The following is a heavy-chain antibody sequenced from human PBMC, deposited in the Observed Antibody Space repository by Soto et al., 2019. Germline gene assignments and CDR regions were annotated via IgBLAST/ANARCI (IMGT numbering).Heavy chain of an antibody. CDR2: IIPIFGSA. CDR1: GDSFTNYA. J-gene: IGHJ4*02. D-gene: IGHD3-22*01. V-gene: IGHV1-69*13. CDR3: ASRRDYYDSSGYYFY. Sequence: SVKVSCKASGDSFTNYAISWVRQAPGQGLEWMGGIIPIFGSANYAQKFQGRVTITADVSTSTTYLELSSLRSEDTAVYYCASRRDYYDSSGYYFYWGQGTLVTVSS.